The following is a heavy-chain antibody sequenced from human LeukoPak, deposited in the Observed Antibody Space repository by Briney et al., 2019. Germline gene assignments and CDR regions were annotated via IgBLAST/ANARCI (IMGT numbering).Heavy chain of an antibody. D-gene: IGHD5-18*01. CDR2: IKSEAYGGTT. CDR3: TTSLKSRVFIYVD. J-gene: IGHJ4*02. Sequence: GGSLRLSCTASGLNFGDSSMSWVRQAPGKGLEGVGFIKSEAYGGTTEYAASAKGRFTISRDDSKSIAYLQMNSLQTDDTAVYYCTTSLKSRVFIYVDWGQGTLVTVCS. V-gene: IGHV3-49*04. CDR1: GLNFGDSS.